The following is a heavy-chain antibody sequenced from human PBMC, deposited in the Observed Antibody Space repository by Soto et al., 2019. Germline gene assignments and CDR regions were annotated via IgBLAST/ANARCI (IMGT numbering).Heavy chain of an antibody. CDR1: GYTFTSYA. CDR3: ARGHTAAAEDY. J-gene: IGHJ4*02. D-gene: IGHD6-13*01. Sequence: GASVKVSCKASGYTFTSYAMHWVRQAPGQRLEWMGWINAGNGNTKYSQKFQGRVTITRDTSTSTVYMELSSLRSEDTAVYYCARGHTAAAEDYWGQGTLVTVSS. CDR2: INAGNGNT. V-gene: IGHV1-3*01.